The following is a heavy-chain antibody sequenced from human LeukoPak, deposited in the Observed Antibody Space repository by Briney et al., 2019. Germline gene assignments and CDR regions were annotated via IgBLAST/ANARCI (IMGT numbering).Heavy chain of an antibody. Sequence: SVKVSCKASGGTFSSYAISWVRQAPGQGLEWMGGIIPIFGTANYAQKFQGRVTITADVSTSTAYMELSSLRSEDTAVYYCARDREFSSGWHGDDYWGQGTLVTVSS. CDR2: IIPIFGTA. V-gene: IGHV1-69*13. D-gene: IGHD6-19*01. CDR1: GGTFSSYA. CDR3: ARDREFSSGWHGDDY. J-gene: IGHJ4*02.